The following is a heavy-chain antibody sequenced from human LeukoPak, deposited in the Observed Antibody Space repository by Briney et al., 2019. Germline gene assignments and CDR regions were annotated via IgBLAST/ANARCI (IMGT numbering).Heavy chain of an antibody. V-gene: IGHV1-46*01. CDR1: GYTFTSYH. D-gene: IGHD6-6*01. CDR2: INPSGGST. CDR3: ARGVPQGSSSTYYYMDV. J-gene: IGHJ6*03. Sequence: GASVKVSCKASGYTFTSYHMHWVRQAPGQGLEWMGIINPSGGSTSYAQKFQGRVTMTRDMSTSTVYMELSSLRSEDTAVYYCARGVPQGSSSTYYYMDVWGNGTTVTVSS.